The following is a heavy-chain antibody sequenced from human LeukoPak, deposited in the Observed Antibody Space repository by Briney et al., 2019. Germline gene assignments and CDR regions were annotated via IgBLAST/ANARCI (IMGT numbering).Heavy chain of an antibody. J-gene: IGHJ4*02. CDR1: GYTFTSYD. V-gene: IGHV1-8*01. CDR2: MNPNSGNT. Sequence: ASVKVFCKASGYTFTSYDINWVRQATGQGLEWMGWMNPNSGNTGYAQKFQGRVTMTRNTSISTAYMELSSLRSEDTAVYYCARDYDSSGYYYVPSSYWGQGTLVTVSS. D-gene: IGHD3-22*01. CDR3: ARDYDSSGYYYVPSSY.